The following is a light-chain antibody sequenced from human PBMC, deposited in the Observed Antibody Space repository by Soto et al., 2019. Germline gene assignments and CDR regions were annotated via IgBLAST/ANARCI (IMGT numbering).Light chain of an antibody. CDR3: AAWDDSLSGVL. V-gene: IGLV1-44*01. CDR1: SSNIGTNT. J-gene: IGLJ2*01. CDR2: SNN. Sequence: QSVLTQPPSASGTPGQRVTISCSGSSSNIGTNTVHWYQQLPGTAPRLLLFSNNRRPSGVPDRFSGSKSGTSHSLAISGLQSEDEADYYCAAWDDSLSGVLFGGGTKLTVL.